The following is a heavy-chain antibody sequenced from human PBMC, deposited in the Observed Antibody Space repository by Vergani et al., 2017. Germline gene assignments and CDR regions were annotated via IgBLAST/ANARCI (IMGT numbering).Heavy chain of an antibody. Sequence: EVQLLESGGGLVQPGGSLRLSCAASGFTFSTYAMTWVRQAPGKGLEWVSTISSDGGSTYYADSVKGRFTISRDNSKNTLSLQMNSLTAEDTAIYYCARDCSSTSCYYHYYYYMDVWGKXP. CDR3: ARDCSSTSCYYHYYYYMDV. CDR1: GFTFSTYA. V-gene: IGHV3-23*01. J-gene: IGHJ6*03. D-gene: IGHD2-2*01. CDR2: ISSDGGST.